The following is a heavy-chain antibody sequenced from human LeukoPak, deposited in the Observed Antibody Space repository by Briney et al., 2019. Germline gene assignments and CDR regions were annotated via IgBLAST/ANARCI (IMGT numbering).Heavy chain of an antibody. Sequence: PSETLSLTCTVSGGSISSYYWSWIRQPPGKGLEWIGYIYYSGSTNYNPSLKSRVTISVDTSKNQFSLKLSSVTAVDTAVYYCARDGDVRYFDWLLSAANALDIWGQGTMVTVSS. CDR3: ARDGDVRYFDWLLSAANALDI. V-gene: IGHV4-59*01. J-gene: IGHJ3*02. CDR2: IYYSGST. CDR1: GGSISSYY. D-gene: IGHD3-9*01.